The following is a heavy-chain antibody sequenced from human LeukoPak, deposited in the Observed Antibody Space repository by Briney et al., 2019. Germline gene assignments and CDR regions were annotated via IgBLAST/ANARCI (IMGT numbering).Heavy chain of an antibody. CDR3: AKLLFEYDF. CDR2: IRYDGGYK. J-gene: IGHJ4*02. Sequence: PGGSLRLSCAASGFSFTNNGMYWVRQAPGKGLEWVDSIRYDGGYKNYGDSVKGRFTISRDNSKNTLYLQMNSLKAEDTAVYYCAKLLFEYDFWGQGTLVTVSS. CDR1: GFSFTNNG. D-gene: IGHD2-21*01. V-gene: IGHV3-30*02.